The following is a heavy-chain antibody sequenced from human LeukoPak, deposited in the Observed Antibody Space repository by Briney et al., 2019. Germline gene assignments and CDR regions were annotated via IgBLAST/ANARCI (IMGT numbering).Heavy chain of an antibody. J-gene: IGHJ4*02. CDR3: ARGGAYSSFYYFDY. CDR2: IYYSGST. V-gene: IGHV4-59*11. CDR1: GGSISSHY. D-gene: IGHD6-6*01. Sequence: SETLSLTCTVSGGSISSHYWSWIRQPPGKGLEWIGYIYYSGSTNYNPSLKSRVTISVDTSKNQFSLKLSSVTAADTAVYYCARGGAYSSFYYFDYWGQETLVTVSS.